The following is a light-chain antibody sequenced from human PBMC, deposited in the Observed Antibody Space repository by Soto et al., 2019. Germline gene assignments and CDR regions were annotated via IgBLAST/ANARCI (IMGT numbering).Light chain of an antibody. J-gene: IGKJ5*01. CDR3: QQRSTSIT. CDR2: DAS. V-gene: IGKV3-11*01. CDR1: QSVSSY. Sequence: EIVLTQSPATLSLSPGERATLSCRASQSVSSYLAWYQQKPGQAPRLLIYDASNRATGIPARFSGSGSGTDFTLTISGLEPEDFLVYYCQQRSTSITFGQGTRLEIK.